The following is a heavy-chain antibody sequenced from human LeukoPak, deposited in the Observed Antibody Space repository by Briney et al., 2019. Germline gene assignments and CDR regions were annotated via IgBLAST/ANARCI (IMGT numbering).Heavy chain of an antibody. Sequence: PSETLSLTCTASGGTVSSTSYYWDWIRPPPGKGLEWIGNIRYSGYTYYNPSLKSRVTMSVDTYKNQFSLKFSAVAATDTAVYYCASHGAAVDTGFDFWGQGTLVTVSS. J-gene: IGHJ4*02. CDR1: GGTVSSTSYY. CDR3: ASHGAAVDTGFDF. CDR2: IRYSGYT. V-gene: IGHV4-39*01. D-gene: IGHD1-14*01.